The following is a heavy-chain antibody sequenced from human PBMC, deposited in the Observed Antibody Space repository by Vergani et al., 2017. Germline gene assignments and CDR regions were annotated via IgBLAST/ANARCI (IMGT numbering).Heavy chain of an antibody. V-gene: IGHV1-69*12. J-gene: IGHJ4*02. CDR2: IIPIFGTA. CDR3: ARDLNYYDSSGYPRAPFDY. D-gene: IGHD3-22*01. Sequence: QVQLVQSGAEVKKPGSSVKVSCKASGGTFSSYAISWVRQAPGQGLEWMGGIIPIFGTANYAQKFQGRVTITADESTSTAYMELSSLRSEDTAVYYCARDLNYYDSSGYPRAPFDYWGQGTLVTVSS. CDR1: GGTFSSYA.